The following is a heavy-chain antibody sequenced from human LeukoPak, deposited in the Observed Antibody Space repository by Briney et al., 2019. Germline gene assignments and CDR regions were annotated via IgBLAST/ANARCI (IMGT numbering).Heavy chain of an antibody. CDR2: IYYSGST. CDR3: ARSLLEASVDY. J-gene: IGHJ4*02. CDR1: GGSISSYY. V-gene: IGHV4-59*01. Sequence: PSETLSLTCTVSGGSISSYYWSWIRQPPGKGLEWIGYIYYSGSTNYNPSLKSRVTISVDTSKNQFSLKLSSVTAADTAVYYCARSLLEASVDYWGQGTLVTVPS. D-gene: IGHD2-21*01.